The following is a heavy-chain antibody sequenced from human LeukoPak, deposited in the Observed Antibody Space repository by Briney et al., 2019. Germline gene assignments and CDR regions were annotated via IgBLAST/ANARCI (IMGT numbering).Heavy chain of an antibody. CDR2: IGYDGRNK. V-gene: IGHV3-33*06. CDR1: GFTFSSYG. CDR3: AKDPARSRPWNWFDP. Sequence: PGRSLRLSCAASGFTFSSYGMHWVRQAPGKGLEWVAVIGYDGRNKYYADSVKGRFTISRDNSKNTLYLQMNSLRAEDTAVYYCAKDPARSRPWNWFDPWGQGTLVTVSS. J-gene: IGHJ5*02.